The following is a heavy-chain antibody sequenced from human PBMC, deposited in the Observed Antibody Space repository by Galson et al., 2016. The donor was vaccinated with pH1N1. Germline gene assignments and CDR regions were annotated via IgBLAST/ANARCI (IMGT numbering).Heavy chain of an antibody. J-gene: IGHJ4*02. CDR1: GYTFRDFG. CDR2: ISGYNGNT. CDR3: ARDPRWQYTSAWYVEQPFEY. V-gene: IGHV1-18*01. D-gene: IGHD6-19*01. Sequence: SVKVSCKASGYTFRDFGFSWLRQAPGQGLEWVGWISGYNGNTNYAQNLQGRVNKTTDTSTSTADMELRNLSSDDTAVYYCARDPRWQYTSAWYVEQPFEYCGQGTLVTVSS.